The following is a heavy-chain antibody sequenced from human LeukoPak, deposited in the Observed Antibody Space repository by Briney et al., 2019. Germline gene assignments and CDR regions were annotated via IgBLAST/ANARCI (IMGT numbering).Heavy chain of an antibody. Sequence: HGESLKISCKGSGYSFTSYWIGWVRQMPGKGLEWMGIIYPGDSDTRYSPSFQGQVTISADGSIDTAYLQWSSLKASDTAIYYCARHRPGYSGGPYYFDSWGQGTPVTVSS. CDR1: GYSFTSYW. V-gene: IGHV5-51*01. CDR3: ARHRPGYSGGPYYFDS. CDR2: IYPGDSDT. J-gene: IGHJ4*02. D-gene: IGHD6-19*01.